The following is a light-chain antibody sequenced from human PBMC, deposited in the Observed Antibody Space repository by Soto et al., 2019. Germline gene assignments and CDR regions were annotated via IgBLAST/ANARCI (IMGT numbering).Light chain of an antibody. CDR1: QSISSW. CDR2: KAS. CDR3: QQYNSWWT. V-gene: IGKV1-5*03. J-gene: IGKJ1*01. Sequence: DIQMTQLPSTLSASVGDRVTITCRASQSISSWLAWYQQKPGKAPKLLIYKASSLESGVPSRFSGSGSGTEFTLTISSLQPDDFATYYCQQYNSWWTFGQGTKV.